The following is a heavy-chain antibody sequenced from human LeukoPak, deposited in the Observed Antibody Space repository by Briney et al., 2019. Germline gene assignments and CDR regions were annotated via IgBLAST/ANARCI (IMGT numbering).Heavy chain of an antibody. D-gene: IGHD3-10*01. CDR1: GFTFSTYS. CDR3: AKDGLGIEGGSGSYYLPPPPYFDY. CDR2: ISSSSNYI. Sequence: PGGPLRLSCAASGFTFSTYSMNWVRQAPGKGLEWVSSISSSSNYIYYADSVKGRFTISRDNAKNTLYLQMNSLRAEDTAVYYCAKDGLGIEGGSGSYYLPPPPYFDYWGQGTLVTVSS. V-gene: IGHV3-21*01. J-gene: IGHJ4*02.